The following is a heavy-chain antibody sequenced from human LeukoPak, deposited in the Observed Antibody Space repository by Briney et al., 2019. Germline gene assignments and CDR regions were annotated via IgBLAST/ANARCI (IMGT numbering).Heavy chain of an antibody. CDR2: ISGSGGST. J-gene: IGHJ4*02. CDR1: GFTFSSYA. Sequence: GGSLRLSCAASGFTFSSYAMSWVRQAPGKGLEWVSGISGSGGSTYYTDSMKGRFTISRDNSENTLYLQVNSLRAEDTAIYYCAKVLVAARPNTHYFDYWGQGTLATVSS. CDR3: AKVLVAARPNTHYFDY. D-gene: IGHD6-6*01. V-gene: IGHV3-23*01.